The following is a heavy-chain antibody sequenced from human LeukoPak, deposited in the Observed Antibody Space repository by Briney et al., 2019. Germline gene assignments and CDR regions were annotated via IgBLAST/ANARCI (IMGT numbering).Heavy chain of an antibody. J-gene: IGHJ4*02. D-gene: IGHD1-20*01. Sequence: GGSLRLSCAASGFTFSNFHMTWVRQSPGKGLEWVSAISDSGGNTWYADSVKGRFTISRDNSKNTVYLQMSSLRAEDTAVYYCAKELRSISATTGFDYWGQGTLVTVSS. CDR3: AKELRSISATTGFDY. CDR2: ISDSGGNT. CDR1: GFTFSNFH. V-gene: IGHV3-23*01.